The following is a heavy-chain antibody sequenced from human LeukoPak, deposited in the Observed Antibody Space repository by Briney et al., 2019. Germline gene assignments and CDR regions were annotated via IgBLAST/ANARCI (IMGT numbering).Heavy chain of an antibody. Sequence: GGSLRLSCAASGFTFSSYAMSRVRQAPGKGLEWVSAISGSGGSTYYADSVKGRFTISRDNSKNTLYLQMNSLRAEDTAVYYCAKYPMVRGVTPTLFDYWGQGTLVTVSS. CDR3: AKYPMVRGVTPTLFDY. CDR1: GFTFSSYA. CDR2: ISGSGGST. J-gene: IGHJ4*02. V-gene: IGHV3-23*01. D-gene: IGHD3-10*01.